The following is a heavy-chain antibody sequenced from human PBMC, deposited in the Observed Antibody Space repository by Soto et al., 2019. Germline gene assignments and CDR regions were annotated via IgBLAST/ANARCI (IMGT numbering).Heavy chain of an antibody. D-gene: IGHD2-8*01. V-gene: IGHV3-23*01. CDR2: ISGSGGST. Sequence: QPGGSLRLSCAASGFTFSSYDMSWVRQAPGKGLEWVSAISGSGGSTYYADSVKGRFTISRDNSKNTLYVQMNSLRAEDTAIYYCAKEDDAWTNGHFDIWGQGTMVTVSS. J-gene: IGHJ3*02. CDR3: AKEDDAWTNGHFDI. CDR1: GFTFSSYD.